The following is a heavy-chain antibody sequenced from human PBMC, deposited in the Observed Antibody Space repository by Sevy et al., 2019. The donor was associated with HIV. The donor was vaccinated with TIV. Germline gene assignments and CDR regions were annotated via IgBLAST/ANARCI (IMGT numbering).Heavy chain of an antibody. J-gene: IGHJ4*02. CDR2: VNSDGSST. CDR3: VAANTWEDY. Sequence: GGSLRLSCSVSGFTFSSYWMHWVRQAPGKGLVWVSGVNSDGSSTNYADSVKGRFTISRDSAKSTLYLQMNSLRAEDTAVYFCVAANTWEDYWGQGTLVTVSS. V-gene: IGHV3-74*01. CDR1: GFTFSSYW. D-gene: IGHD1-26*01.